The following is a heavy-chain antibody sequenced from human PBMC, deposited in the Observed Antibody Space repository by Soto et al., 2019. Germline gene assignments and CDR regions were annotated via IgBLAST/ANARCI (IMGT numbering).Heavy chain of an antibody. J-gene: IGHJ4*02. Sequence: EVQLVESGGGLVQPGGSLRLSCAASGFTFSDHYMDWVRQAPGKGLEWVGRSRNKANSYSTEYAASVKGRFTISRDESKISLYLQMSILKPEDTAVYYCARFSGSYTRGLAFWGQGAPVTVSS. V-gene: IGHV3-72*01. D-gene: IGHD1-26*01. CDR1: GFTFSDHY. CDR2: SRNKANSYST. CDR3: ARFSGSYTRGLAF.